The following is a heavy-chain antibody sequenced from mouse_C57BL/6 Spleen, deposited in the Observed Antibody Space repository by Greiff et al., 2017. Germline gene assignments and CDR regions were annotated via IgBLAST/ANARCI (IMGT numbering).Heavy chain of an antibody. V-gene: IGHV1-69*01. J-gene: IGHJ3*01. CDR3: ARSGYDGYWFAY. Sequence: LQQSGAELVMPGASVKLSCKASGYTFTSYWMHWVKQRPGQGLEWIGEIDPSDSYTNYNQKFKGKSTLTVDKSSSTAYMQLSSLTSEDSAVYYCARSGYDGYWFAYWGQGTLVTVSA. CDR2: IDPSDSYT. CDR1: GYTFTSYW. D-gene: IGHD2-3*01.